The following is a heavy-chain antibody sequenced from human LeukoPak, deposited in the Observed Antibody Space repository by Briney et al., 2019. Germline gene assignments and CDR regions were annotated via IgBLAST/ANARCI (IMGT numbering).Heavy chain of an antibody. Sequence: GGSLRLSCAASGFTVSSNYMSWVRQAPGKGLEWVSVIYSGGSTYCADSVKGRFTISRDNSKNTLYLQMNSLRAEDTAVYYCARVDTMVRGVIDYYFDYWGQGTLVTVSS. V-gene: IGHV3-53*01. D-gene: IGHD3-10*01. CDR1: GFTVSSNY. CDR3: ARVDTMVRGVIDYYFDY. J-gene: IGHJ4*02. CDR2: IYSGGST.